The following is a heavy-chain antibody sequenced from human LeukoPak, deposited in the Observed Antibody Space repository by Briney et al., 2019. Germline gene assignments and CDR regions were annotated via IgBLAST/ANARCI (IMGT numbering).Heavy chain of an antibody. J-gene: IGHJ5*02. CDR1: GFTFSTYL. D-gene: IGHD3-9*01. V-gene: IGHV3-74*03. Sequence: PGGSLRLSCAASGFTFSTYLMHWVRQAPGKGLVWVSRINTDGSITTYADSVKGRFTISRDNAKNTLYLQMNSLRDEDTAVYCCASLGTLVPWGQGTLVTVSS. CDR2: INTDGSIT. CDR3: ASLGTLVP.